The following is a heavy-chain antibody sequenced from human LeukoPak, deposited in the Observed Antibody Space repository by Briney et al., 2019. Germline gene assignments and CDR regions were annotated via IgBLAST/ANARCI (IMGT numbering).Heavy chain of an antibody. V-gene: IGHV3-7*01. CDR1: GFTFSSYW. D-gene: IGHD3-10*01. J-gene: IGHJ6*02. CDR3: ARGGRGYYGSGSYYRYYYYYYGMDV. CDR2: IKQDGSEK. Sequence: PGGSLRLSCAASGFTFSSYWMSWVRQAPGKGLEWVANIKQDGSEKYYVDSVKGRFTISRDNAKNSLYLQMNSLRAEDTAVYYCARGGRGYYGSGSYYRYYYYYYGMDVWGQGTTVTVSS.